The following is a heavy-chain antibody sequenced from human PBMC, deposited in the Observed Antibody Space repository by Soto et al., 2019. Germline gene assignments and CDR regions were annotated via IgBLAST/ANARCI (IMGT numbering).Heavy chain of an antibody. J-gene: IGHJ3*02. V-gene: IGHV1-2*04. CDR3: ARALRYCSGGSCYSNYYDSSGASDAYDI. Sequence: GVSVKVSCKASGYTFTGYYMHCVRQAPGQGLEWTGWINPNSGGTNYAQKFQGWVTMTRDTSISTAYMELSRLRSDDTAVYYCARALRYCSGGSCYSNYYDSSGASDAYDIWGQGTMVTVSS. CDR1: GYTFTGYY. CDR2: INPNSGGT. D-gene: IGHD2-15*01.